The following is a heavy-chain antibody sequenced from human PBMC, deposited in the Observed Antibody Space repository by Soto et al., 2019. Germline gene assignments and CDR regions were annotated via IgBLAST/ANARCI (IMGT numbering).Heavy chain of an antibody. CDR1: GFTFANAW. D-gene: IGHD2-15*01. Sequence: EVQLVESGGGLVKPGASLKLSCATSGFTFANAWMSWVRQAPGKGLEWVGRMKSKTDAGTTDFAAPVQGRFSISRDDSKNTWYLHMTNVIVEDTAMYYCLTERGAGSYNGYSREDHWGQGTLVTVSS. V-gene: IGHV3-15*01. CDR3: LTERGAGSYNGYSREDH. CDR2: MKSKTDAGTT. J-gene: IGHJ4*02.